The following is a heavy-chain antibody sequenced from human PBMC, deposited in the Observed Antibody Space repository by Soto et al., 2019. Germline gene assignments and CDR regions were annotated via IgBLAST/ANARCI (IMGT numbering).Heavy chain of an antibody. CDR3: VREGGGSYTFDY. D-gene: IGHD1-26*01. Sequence: EVQLVESGGGLVQPGGSLRLSCAASGFTFSAYWMHWVRQGPGKGLVWVSRINSDERITTYADSVKGRFTISRDNAKNTLYMQMNSLRDEDTAVYYCVREGGGSYTFDYWGQGTLVTVSS. CDR2: INSDERIT. J-gene: IGHJ4*02. V-gene: IGHV3-74*01. CDR1: GFTFSAYW.